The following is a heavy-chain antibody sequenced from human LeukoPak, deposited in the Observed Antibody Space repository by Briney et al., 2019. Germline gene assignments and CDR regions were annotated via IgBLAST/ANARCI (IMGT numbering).Heavy chain of an antibody. CDR3: AVGGVRGVKNY. CDR1: GFTFDDYA. J-gene: IGHJ4*02. Sequence: GGSLRLSCAASGFTFDDYAMHWVRQAPGKGLEWVSGISWNSGSIGYADSVKGRFTISRDNAKNSLYLQMNSLRAEDTALYYCAVGGVRGVKNYWGQGTLVTVSS. D-gene: IGHD3-10*01. CDR2: ISWNSGSI. V-gene: IGHV3-9*01.